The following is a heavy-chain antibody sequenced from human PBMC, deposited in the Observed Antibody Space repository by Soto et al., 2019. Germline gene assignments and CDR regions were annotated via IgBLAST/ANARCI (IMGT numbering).Heavy chain of an antibody. Sequence: KPSETLSLSCAVYGGSFSDYYWSWIRQPPRKRLEWIGEINHSASTNYNPSLKSRVTISVYTSKSQLSLTLNFVTPAATAVYYCATVLGVNWRGYYSYCMDVWGQGTTVTVSS. CDR2: INHSAST. D-gene: IGHD1-20*01. CDR1: GGSFSDYY. J-gene: IGHJ6*02. V-gene: IGHV4-34*01. CDR3: ATVLGVNWRGYYSYCMDV.